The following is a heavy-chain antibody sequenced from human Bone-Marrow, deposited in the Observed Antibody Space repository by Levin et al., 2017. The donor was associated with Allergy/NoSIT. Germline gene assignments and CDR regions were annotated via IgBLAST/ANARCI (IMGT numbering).Heavy chain of an antibody. D-gene: IGHD2-8*01. V-gene: IGHV4-59*01. CDR3: AGSGDTRMMYYYNGLQV. J-gene: IGHJ6*02. Sequence: SETLSLTCSVSGAPITNYYWTWIRQSPRQGLEWIGVVYSSGTTMSSSSLKRRVPISIATSRTQYSLRLNSVTAADTAVYYCAGSGDTRMMYYYNGLQVWGQGTTVTVSS. CDR2: VYSSGTT. CDR1: GAPITNYY.